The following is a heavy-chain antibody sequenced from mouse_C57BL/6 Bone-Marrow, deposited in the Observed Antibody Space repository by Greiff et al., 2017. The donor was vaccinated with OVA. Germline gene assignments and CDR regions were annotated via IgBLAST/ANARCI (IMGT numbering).Heavy chain of an antibody. CDR2: IDPENGDT. D-gene: IGHD2-2*01. J-gene: IGHJ2*01. CDR3: TRMVTTWDY. V-gene: IGHV14-4*01. Sequence: VQLQQSGAELVRPGASVKLSCTASGFNIKDDYMHWVKQRPEQGLEWIGWIDPENGDTEYASKFQGKATITADTSSNTAYLQLSSLTSEDTAVYYCTRMVTTWDYWGQGTTLTVSS. CDR1: GFNIKDDY.